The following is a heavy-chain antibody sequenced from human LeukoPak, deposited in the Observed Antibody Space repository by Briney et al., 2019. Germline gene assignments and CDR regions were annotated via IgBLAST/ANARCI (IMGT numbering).Heavy chain of an antibody. CDR3: ARDLSYFSFDD. CDR2: IKQDGSEK. D-gene: IGHD2-21*01. Sequence: PGGSLRLSCAASGFTFSSYWMSWVRQAPGKGLEWVANIKQDGSEKYYVDSVKGRFTISRDNAKNSLYLQMNSLRAEDTAMYYCARDLSYFSFDDWGQGTTVTVSS. CDR1: GFTFSSYW. J-gene: IGHJ6*02. V-gene: IGHV3-7*01.